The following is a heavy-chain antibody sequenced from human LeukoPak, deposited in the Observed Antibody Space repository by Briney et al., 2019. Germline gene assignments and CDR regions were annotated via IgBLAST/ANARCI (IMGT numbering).Heavy chain of an antibody. J-gene: IGHJ4*02. D-gene: IGHD1-7*01. CDR2: ISASGYST. CDR1: GFTFSSYA. CDR3: AKDVYNWNFYFDY. Sequence: GGSLRLSCAASGFTFSSYAMSWVRQAPGKGLEWVSAISASGYSTYYADSVEGRFTISRDNSKKTLYLQMNSLRAEDTAIFYCAKDVYNWNFYFDYWGQGTLVTVSS. V-gene: IGHV3-23*01.